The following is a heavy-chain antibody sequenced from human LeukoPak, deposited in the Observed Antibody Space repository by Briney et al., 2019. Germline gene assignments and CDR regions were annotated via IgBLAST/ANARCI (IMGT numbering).Heavy chain of an antibody. CDR3: ARDRQSITIFGVLIPIYMDV. D-gene: IGHD3-3*01. Sequence: PGGSLRLSCAASGFTFSSYAMRWVRQAPGKGLEWVSAISGSGGSTYYADSVKGRFTISRDNAKNSLYLQMNSLRAEDTAVYYCARDRQSITIFGVLIPIYMDVWGKGTTVTVSS. CDR2: ISGSGGST. CDR1: GFTFSSYA. J-gene: IGHJ6*03. V-gene: IGHV3-23*01.